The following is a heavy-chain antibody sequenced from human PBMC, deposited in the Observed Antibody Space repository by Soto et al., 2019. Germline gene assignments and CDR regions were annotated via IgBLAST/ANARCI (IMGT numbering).Heavy chain of an antibody. J-gene: IGHJ5*02. D-gene: IGHD3-16*01. CDR3: AAPPVWVARTRYFDP. CDR2: IGAGSAGT. Sequence: GRSLRLSCAASGFSFPSFGMSWVRQAPGKGLEWVSAIGAGSAGTHYADSVKGRFTISREDSKNTLYLEMNSLRADDTAVYYCAAPPVWVARTRYFDPWGQGTPVTVSS. V-gene: IGHV3-23*01. CDR1: GFSFPSFG.